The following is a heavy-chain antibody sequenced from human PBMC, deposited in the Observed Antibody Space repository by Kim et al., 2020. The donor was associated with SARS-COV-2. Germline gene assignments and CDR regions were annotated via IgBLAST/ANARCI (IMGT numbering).Heavy chain of an antibody. Sequence: DSGKGRFTNSGDNSKSTLYLQMNSLRGEDTAVYYCAKARGGYSSSWYFDYWGQRTLVTVSS. J-gene: IGHJ4*02. D-gene: IGHD6-13*01. CDR3: AKARGGYSSSWYFDY. V-gene: IGHV3-23*01.